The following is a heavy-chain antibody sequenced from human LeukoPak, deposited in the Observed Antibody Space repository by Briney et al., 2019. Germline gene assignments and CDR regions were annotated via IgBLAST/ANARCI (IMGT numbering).Heavy chain of an antibody. D-gene: IGHD2-2*01. J-gene: IGHJ5*02. CDR1: GGSISSSSYY. Sequence: SETLSLTCTVSGGSISSSSYYWGWIRQPPGKGLEWIGSIYYSGSTYYNPSLKSRVTISVDTSKNQFSLKLSSVTAADTAVYYCAAEDLGYCNSTSCWGGFDPWGQGTLVTVSS. CDR2: IYYSGST. CDR3: AAEDLGYCNSTSCWGGFDP. V-gene: IGHV4-39*01.